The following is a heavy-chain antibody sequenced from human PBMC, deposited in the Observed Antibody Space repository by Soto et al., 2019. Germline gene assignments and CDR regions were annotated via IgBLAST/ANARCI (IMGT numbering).Heavy chain of an antibody. CDR2: ISYSGSS. CDR1: GGSVSSGSYY. CDR3: ARGVRLILGY. V-gene: IGHV4-61*01. D-gene: IGHD3-16*01. Sequence: QVQLQESGPGLVKPSETLSLTCTVSGGSVSSGSYYWYWIRQPPGKGLEWIAYISYSGSSSYNSSLKSRVTMSVDPSKNQFSLNLSSVTAADTAVYYCARGVRLILGYWGQGTLVTVSS. J-gene: IGHJ4*02.